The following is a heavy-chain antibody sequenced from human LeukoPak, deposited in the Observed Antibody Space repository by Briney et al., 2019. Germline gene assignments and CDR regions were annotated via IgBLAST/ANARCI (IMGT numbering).Heavy chain of an antibody. J-gene: IGHJ4*02. D-gene: IGHD3-16*02. CDR2: IRSKANSYAT. V-gene: IGHV3-73*01. CDR3: TTKTLRLGELSFQIDY. Sequence: GGSLRLSCAASGFTFSGSAMHWVRQPSGKGLEWVGRIRSKANSYATAYAASVKGRFTISRDDSKNTAYLQMNSLKTEDTAVYYCTTKTLRLGELSFQIDYWGQGTLVTVSS. CDR1: GFTFSGSA.